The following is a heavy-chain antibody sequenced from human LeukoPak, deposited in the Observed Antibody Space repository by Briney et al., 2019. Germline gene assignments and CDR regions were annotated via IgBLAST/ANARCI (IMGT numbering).Heavy chain of an antibody. CDR3: ARERITIFGVAPPDY. J-gene: IGHJ4*02. Sequence: GGSLRLSRTASGFTFSNYWMHWVRQAPGKGLVWVSRIKGDGSDTNYADSVKGRFSISRDNAKNTLYLQMNSLRAEDTAVYYCARERITIFGVAPPDYWGQGTLVTVSS. V-gene: IGHV3-74*01. D-gene: IGHD3-3*01. CDR2: IKGDGSDT. CDR1: GFTFSNYW.